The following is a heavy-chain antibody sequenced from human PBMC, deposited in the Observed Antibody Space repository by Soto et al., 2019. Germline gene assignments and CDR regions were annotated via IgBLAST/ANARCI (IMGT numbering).Heavy chain of an antibody. J-gene: IGHJ2*01. V-gene: IGHV3-23*01. CDR2: LSGRGGNT. D-gene: IGHD3-3*01. Sequence: PGGFLRLSCAASGFTLRDYAMTWVRQAPGKGLEWVSSLSGRGGNTYYADSVKGRFTISRANSENTLFLQMSSLRAEDTATYYCAKPGGVYWYFDLWGRGTLVTVSS. CDR3: AKPGGVYWYFDL. CDR1: GFTLRDYA.